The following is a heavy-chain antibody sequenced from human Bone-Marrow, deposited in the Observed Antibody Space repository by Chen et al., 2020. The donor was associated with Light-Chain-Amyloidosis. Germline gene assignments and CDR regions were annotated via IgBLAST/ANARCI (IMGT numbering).Heavy chain of an antibody. CDR1: GLNFSEHY. V-gene: IGHV3-72*01. CDR2: IGTKDHSYSP. D-gene: IGHD2-15*01. CDR3: IRVAAYFNLDN. Sequence: EVRMVESGGDLVQPGGSLRISCAATGLNFSEHYMDWVRQAPGTGLEWVVRIGTKDHSYSPQYATSVKGRFTITRDDSKTSLFLQMSSLRTEDTAVYFCIRVAAYFNLDNWCQLTLVTVSS. J-gene: IGHJ4*02.